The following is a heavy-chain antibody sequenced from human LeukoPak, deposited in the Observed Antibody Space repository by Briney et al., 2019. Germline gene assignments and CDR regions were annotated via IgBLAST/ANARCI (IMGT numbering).Heavy chain of an antibody. CDR2: IYTSGST. J-gene: IGHJ6*03. CDR3: ARAGLEQWLVRRVYYYYMDV. CDR1: GGSISSGSYY. Sequence: SETLPLTCTVSGGSISSGSYYWSWIRQPAGKGLEWIGRIYTSGSTNYNPSLKSRVTISVDTSKNQFSLKLSSVTAADTAVYYCARAGLEQWLVRRVYYYYMDVWGKGTTVTVSS. V-gene: IGHV4-61*02. D-gene: IGHD6-19*01.